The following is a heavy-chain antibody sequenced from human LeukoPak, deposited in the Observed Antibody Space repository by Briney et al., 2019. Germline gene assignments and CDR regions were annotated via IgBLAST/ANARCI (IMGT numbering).Heavy chain of an antibody. CDR3: ARDLGSYRIGFDP. Sequence: ASVKVSCKASGYTFTGYYMHWVRQAPGQGLEWMGWINPNSGGTNYAQKFQGRVTMTRDTSISTAYMELSRLRPDDTAVYYCARDLGSYRIGFDPWGQGTLVTVSS. D-gene: IGHD3-16*02. CDR1: GYTFTGYY. J-gene: IGHJ5*02. CDR2: INPNSGGT. V-gene: IGHV1-2*02.